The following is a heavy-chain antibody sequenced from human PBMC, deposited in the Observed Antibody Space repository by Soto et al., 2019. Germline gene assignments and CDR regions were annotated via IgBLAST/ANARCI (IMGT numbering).Heavy chain of an antibody. V-gene: IGHV1-3*01. J-gene: IGHJ4*02. D-gene: IGHD3-10*01. CDR1: GYTFTSYA. CDR2: INAGNGNR. Sequence: QVQLVQSGAEVKKPGASVKVSCKASGYTFTSYAMHWEHQAPGQRLEWMGWINAGNGNRRYSQKFQGRVTITSDTSASTAYMELSSPRSEDTAVYYCARESLWFGELLSYFDYWGLGTLVTVSS. CDR3: ARESLWFGELLSYFDY.